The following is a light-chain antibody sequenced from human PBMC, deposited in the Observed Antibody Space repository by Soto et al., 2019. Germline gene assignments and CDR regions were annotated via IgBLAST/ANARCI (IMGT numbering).Light chain of an antibody. J-gene: IGKJ5*01. Sequence: MRMTQSPATLSVSPGERGTLSCRTSHSVNSHVAWYQQKPGQAPRLLLYGASTRATGIPVRFSGSGFGTEFTLTISSLQSEDFAVYYCQQYKNWPLFGQGTRLEI. V-gene: IGKV3-15*01. CDR1: HSVNSH. CDR2: GAS. CDR3: QQYKNWPL.